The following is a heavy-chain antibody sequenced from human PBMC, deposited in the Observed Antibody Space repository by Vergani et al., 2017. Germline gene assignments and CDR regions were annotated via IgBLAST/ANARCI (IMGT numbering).Heavy chain of an antibody. CDR3: ARDGLGKTKQWPLRSVYYGMDV. CDR1: GGSFSGYY. Sequence: QVQLQQWGAGLLKPSETLSLTCAVYGGSFSGYYWSWIRQPPGKGLEWIGEINHSGSTNYNPSLKSRVTISVDTSKHQFSLKLSSVTAADTAVYYCARDGLGKTKQWPLRSVYYGMDVWGQGTTVTVSS. D-gene: IGHD6-19*01. J-gene: IGHJ6*02. V-gene: IGHV4-34*01. CDR2: INHSGST.